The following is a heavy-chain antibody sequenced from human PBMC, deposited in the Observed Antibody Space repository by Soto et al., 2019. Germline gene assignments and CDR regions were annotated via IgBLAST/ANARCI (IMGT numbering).Heavy chain of an antibody. CDR1: GYTFTSYY. CDR3: ARTPRSYYDSSGDDAFDI. Sequence: ASVKVSCKASGYTFTSYYMHWVRQAPGQGLEWMGIINPCGGSTSYAQKFQGRVTMTRDTSTSTVYIELSSLRSEDTAVYYCARTPRSYYDSSGDDAFDIWGQGTMVTVSS. V-gene: IGHV1-46*01. J-gene: IGHJ3*02. CDR2: INPCGGST. D-gene: IGHD3-22*01.